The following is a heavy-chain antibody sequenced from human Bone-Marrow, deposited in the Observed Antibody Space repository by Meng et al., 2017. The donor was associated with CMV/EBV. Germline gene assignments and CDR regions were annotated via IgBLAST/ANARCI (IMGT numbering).Heavy chain of an antibody. CDR1: GFTLSSYA. Sequence: GESLKISCAASGFTLSSYAMHWVRQAPGKGLEWVAVISYDGSNKYYADSVKGRFTISRDNSKNTLYLQMNSLRAEDTAVYYCARGINYSSGWPQWGLNAFDLRGQGTMVTGSS. D-gene: IGHD6-19*01. CDR3: ARGINYSSGWPQWGLNAFDL. CDR2: ISYDGSNK. V-gene: IGHV3-30-3*01. J-gene: IGHJ3*01.